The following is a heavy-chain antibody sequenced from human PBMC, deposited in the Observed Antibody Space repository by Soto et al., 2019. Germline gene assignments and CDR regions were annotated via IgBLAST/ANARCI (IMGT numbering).Heavy chain of an antibody. V-gene: IGHV4-34*01. J-gene: IGHJ6*04. CDR2: INHSGST. D-gene: IGHD3-3*01. CDR3: ASHHDNDVLSGSRHDLDV. Sequence: KGLEWIGEINHSGSTNYNPSLKIRVTISADTSKHQFSLRLSSVTAADSAIYYCASHHDNDVLSGSRHDLDVLGRGSTVIVSS.